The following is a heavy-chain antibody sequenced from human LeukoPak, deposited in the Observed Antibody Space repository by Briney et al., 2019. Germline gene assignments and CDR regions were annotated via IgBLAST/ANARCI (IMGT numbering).Heavy chain of an antibody. V-gene: IGHV3-30-3*01. D-gene: IGHD2-2*02. Sequence: PGRSLRLSCAASGFTFSSYAMHWVRQAPGKGLEWVAVISYDGSNKYYADSVKGRVTISRDNSKNTLYLQMNSLRAEDTAVYYCARARLGYCSSTSCYTDDIVRYYFDYWGQGTLVTVSS. CDR3: ARARLGYCSSTSCYTDDIVRYYFDY. J-gene: IGHJ4*02. CDR2: ISYDGSNK. CDR1: GFTFSSYA.